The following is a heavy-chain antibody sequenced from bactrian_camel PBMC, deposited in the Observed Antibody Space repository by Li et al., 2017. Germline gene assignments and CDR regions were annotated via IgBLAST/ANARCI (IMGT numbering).Heavy chain of an antibody. CDR1: GHSRGSNC. J-gene: IGHJ4*01. CDR2: IRRSGGET. CDR3: AAECTFGNF. Sequence: VQLVESGGGSVQAGGSLRLSCLVSGHSRGSNCVGWYCLPPGRAPAEREGIAAIRRSGGETWYAGSVKGRFTTSQDNGIPALYLQMNALKIEDTAVYYCAAECTFGNFWGQGTQVTVS. V-gene: IGHV3-3*01. D-gene: IGHD2*01.